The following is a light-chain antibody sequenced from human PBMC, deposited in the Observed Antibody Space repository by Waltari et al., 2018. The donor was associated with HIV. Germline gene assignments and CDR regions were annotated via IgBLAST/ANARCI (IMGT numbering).Light chain of an antibody. J-gene: IGLJ2*01. Sequence: QSALTQPPSVSASLGQPVTISCTGHRSDVGNSNDVTWYQQSPGTAPKLMIYDVSNRPSGVPDRFSGSKSGNTASLTISGLQAEDEADYYCSSFTTSITVVFGGGTKLTVL. CDR1: RSDVGNSND. V-gene: IGLV2-18*02. CDR2: DVS. CDR3: SSFTTSITVV.